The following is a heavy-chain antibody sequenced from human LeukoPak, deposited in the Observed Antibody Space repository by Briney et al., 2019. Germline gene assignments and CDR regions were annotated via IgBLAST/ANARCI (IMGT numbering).Heavy chain of an antibody. V-gene: IGHV3-23*01. CDR1: GFTFSSYA. CDR3: ATQPYYDFSPFDY. Sequence: PGRSLRLSCAASGFTFSSYAMSWVRQAPGKGLEWVSAISGSGGSTYYADSVKGRFTISRDNAKNSLYLQMNSLRAEDTAVYYCATQPYYDFSPFDYWGQGTLVTVSS. J-gene: IGHJ4*02. CDR2: ISGSGGST. D-gene: IGHD3-3*01.